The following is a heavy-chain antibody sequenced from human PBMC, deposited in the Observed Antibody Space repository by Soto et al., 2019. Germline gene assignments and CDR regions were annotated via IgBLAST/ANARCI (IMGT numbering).Heavy chain of an antibody. CDR2: INPNSGAT. CDR1: GYTFTDQC. V-gene: IGHV1-2*02. D-gene: IGHD3-10*01. J-gene: IGHJ1*01. Sequence: QVQLVQSGDEMKNPGASVKVSCKASGYTFTDQCLHWVRQAPGQGLEWMGCINPNSGATKYPQKFQGRLTMTRDTSLSPAYLEMSRLRSDDTAGYYCASEGAGRGLAYWGQANLVTVSS. CDR3: ASEGAGRGLAY.